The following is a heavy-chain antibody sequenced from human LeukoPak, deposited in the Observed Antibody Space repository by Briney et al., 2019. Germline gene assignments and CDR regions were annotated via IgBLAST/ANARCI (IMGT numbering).Heavy chain of an antibody. J-gene: IGHJ3*02. D-gene: IGHD3-10*01. Sequence: PGGSLRLSCAASGFTFSNYGMYWVRQAPGEGLEWVSAVTGGGTGTYYADSVKGRFTISRDNSKNTLYLQMNSLRAEDTAVYFCAKRHYGSETYFALDIWGQGTVVTVSS. V-gene: IGHV3-23*01. CDR1: GFTFSNYG. CDR3: AKRHYGSETYFALDI. CDR2: VTGGGTGT.